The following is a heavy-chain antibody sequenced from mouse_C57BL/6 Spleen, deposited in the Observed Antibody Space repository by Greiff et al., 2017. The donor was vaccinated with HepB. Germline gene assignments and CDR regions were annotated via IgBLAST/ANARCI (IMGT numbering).Heavy chain of an antibody. CDR3: ARSQLGYFDY. D-gene: IGHD4-1*02. V-gene: IGHV1-54*01. CDR2: INPGSGGT. CDR1: GYAFTNYL. Sequence: VQLQQSGAELVRPGTSVKVSCKASGYAFTNYLIEWVKQRPGQGLEWIGVINPGSGGTNYNEKFKGKATLTADKSSSTAYMQLSCLTSEDSAVYFCARSQLGYFDYWGQGTTLTVSS. J-gene: IGHJ2*01.